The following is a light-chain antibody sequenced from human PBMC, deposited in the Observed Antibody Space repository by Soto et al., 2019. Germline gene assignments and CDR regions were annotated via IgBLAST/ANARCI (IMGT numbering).Light chain of an antibody. V-gene: IGKV1-5*01. CDR1: QSVTKW. CDR3: QHYNGHSTWS. CDR2: DAS. J-gene: IGKJ1*01. Sequence: DIQMTQSPSTLSASVGDRATITCRASQSVTKWVAWYQQRPGQAPKVLIWDASSLQRGVPSRFSGSGYGTEFTLTISSLQPDDFATYYCQHYNGHSTWSVGQGTKVDIK.